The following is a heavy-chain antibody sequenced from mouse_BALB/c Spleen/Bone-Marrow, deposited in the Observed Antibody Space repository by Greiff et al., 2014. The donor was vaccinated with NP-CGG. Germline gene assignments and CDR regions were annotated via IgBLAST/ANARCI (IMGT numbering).Heavy chain of an antibody. J-gene: IGHJ4*01. CDR1: GFSLTSYG. CDR2: IWADGST. Sequence: QVQLQQSGPGLVAPSQSLSISCTVSGFSLTSYGVHWVRQPPGKGLEWLGVIWADGSTNYNSALMSRLSIXKDNSKSQVFLKMNSLQTDDTAMYYCARITTATGAMDYWGQGTSVTVSS. V-gene: IGHV2-9*02. CDR3: ARITTATGAMDY. D-gene: IGHD1-2*01.